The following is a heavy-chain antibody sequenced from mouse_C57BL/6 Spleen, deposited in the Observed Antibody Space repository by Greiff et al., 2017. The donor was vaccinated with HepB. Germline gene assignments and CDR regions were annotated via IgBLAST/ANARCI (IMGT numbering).Heavy chain of an antibody. D-gene: IGHD1-1*01. Sequence: QVQLQQPGAELVKPGASVKVSCKASGYTFTSYWMHWVKQRPGQGLEWIGRIHPSDSDTNYNQKFKGKATLTVDKPSSTAYMQLSSLTSEDSAVYYCARRDGFYAMDYWGQGTSVTVSS. J-gene: IGHJ4*01. CDR1: GYTFTSYW. CDR2: IHPSDSDT. CDR3: ARRDGFYAMDY. V-gene: IGHV1-74*01.